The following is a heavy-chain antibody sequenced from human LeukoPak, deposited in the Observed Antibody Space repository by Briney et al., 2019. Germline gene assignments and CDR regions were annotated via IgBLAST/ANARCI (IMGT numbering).Heavy chain of an antibody. Sequence: SETLSLTCTVSGGFINNYYWSWIRQPPGKGLEYIGYIFYSGSTNYNPSLKSRVSISVGTSKNQFSLKLSSVTAADTAVYYCARGVHSSGWYPDYWGQGTLVTVSS. CDR1: GGFINNYY. D-gene: IGHD6-19*01. V-gene: IGHV4-59*13. CDR2: IFYSGST. CDR3: ARGVHSSGWYPDY. J-gene: IGHJ4*02.